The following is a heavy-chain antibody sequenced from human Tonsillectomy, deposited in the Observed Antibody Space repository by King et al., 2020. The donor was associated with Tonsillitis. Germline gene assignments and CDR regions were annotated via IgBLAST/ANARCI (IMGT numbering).Heavy chain of an antibody. CDR1: GFTFSSND. J-gene: IGHJ4*01. Sequence: VQLVESGGGLVQPGGSLRLSCGASGFTFSSNDMTWVRQAPGKGLEWLSGISGSDGSTYYADSVKGRFTISRDNSKNTLYLQMNSLRVEDTAVYYCAKNSGIYSYWGHGTLVTVSS. V-gene: IGHV3-23*04. D-gene: IGHD1-26*01. CDR2: ISGSDGST. CDR3: AKNSGIYSY.